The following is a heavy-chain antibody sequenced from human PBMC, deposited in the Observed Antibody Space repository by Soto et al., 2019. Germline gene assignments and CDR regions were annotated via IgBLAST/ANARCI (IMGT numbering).Heavy chain of an antibody. V-gene: IGHV1-69*13. CDR1: GGTFSSYS. J-gene: IGHJ4*02. CDR3: ARYYYDSSGYPYYFDY. Sequence: SVNVSCKSSGGTFSSYSISWVRQAPGQGLEWMGGIIPIFGTANYAQKFQGRVTITADESTSTAYMELSSLRSEDTAAYYCARYYYDSSGYPYYFDYWGQGTLVTVS. D-gene: IGHD3-22*01. CDR2: IIPIFGTA.